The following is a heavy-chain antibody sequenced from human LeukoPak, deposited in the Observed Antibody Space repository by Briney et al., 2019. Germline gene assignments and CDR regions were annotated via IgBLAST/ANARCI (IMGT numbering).Heavy chain of an antibody. Sequence: GASVKVSCKASGYTFTSYGISWVRQAPGQGLEWMGWISACNGNTNYAQTLQGRVTMTTDTSTSTAYMELRSLRADDTAVYYCARASGTTVLAFDIWGQGTMVTVSS. CDR2: ISACNGNT. J-gene: IGHJ3*02. CDR3: ARASGTTVLAFDI. V-gene: IGHV1-18*01. CDR1: GYTFTSYG. D-gene: IGHD1-7*01.